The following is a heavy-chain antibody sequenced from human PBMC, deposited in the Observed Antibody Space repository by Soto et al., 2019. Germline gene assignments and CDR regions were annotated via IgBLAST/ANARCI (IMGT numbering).Heavy chain of an antibody. CDR2: ISWNSGSI. CDR3: AKVMITFVGVIVKPDSVFDY. Sequence: EVQLVESGGGLVQPGRSLRLSCAASGFTFDDYAMHWVRQAPGKGLEWVSGISWNSGSIGYADSVKGRFTISRDNAKNSLYLQMNSLRAEDTALYYCAKVMITFVGVIVKPDSVFDYWGQGTLVTVSS. V-gene: IGHV3-9*01. CDR1: GFTFDDYA. J-gene: IGHJ4*02. D-gene: IGHD3-16*02.